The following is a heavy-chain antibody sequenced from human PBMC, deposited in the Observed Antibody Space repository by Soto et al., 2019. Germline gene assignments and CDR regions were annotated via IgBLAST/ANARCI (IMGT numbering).Heavy chain of an antibody. CDR3: AGSTRGADDY. D-gene: IGHD2-2*01. Sequence: QVQLQESGPGLVKPSETLSLTCTVSGGSISSYYWSWIRQPPGKGLEWIGYIYYSGSTNYNPSLKSRVTISVDTSKNQFSLKLSSVTAADTAVYYCAGSTRGADDYWGQGTLVTVSS. J-gene: IGHJ4*02. V-gene: IGHV4-59*01. CDR2: IYYSGST. CDR1: GGSISSYY.